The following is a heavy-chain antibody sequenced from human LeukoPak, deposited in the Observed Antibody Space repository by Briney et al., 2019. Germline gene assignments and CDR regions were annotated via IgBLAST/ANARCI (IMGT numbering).Heavy chain of an antibody. J-gene: IGHJ6*03. V-gene: IGHV1-2*02. Sequence: GASVKVSCKASGYTFTGYYMHWVPQAPGQGLEWMGWINPNSGGTNYAQKFQGRVTMTRDTSISTAYMELSRLRSDDTAVYYCARVRPYYYYYMDVWGKGTTVTVSS. CDR3: ARVRPYYYYYMDV. CDR1: GYTFTGYY. CDR2: INPNSGGT.